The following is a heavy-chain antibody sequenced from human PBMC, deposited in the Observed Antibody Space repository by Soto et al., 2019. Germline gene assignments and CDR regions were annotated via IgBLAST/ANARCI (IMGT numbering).Heavy chain of an antibody. D-gene: IGHD5-18*01. J-gene: IGHJ3*01. CDR1: GYNFATYW. CDR2: IYPGDSDT. V-gene: IGHV5-51*01. CDR3: ARRGYSYGLDV. Sequence: GESLKISCKGSGYNFATYWTAWVRQLPGKGPEWMGIIYPGDSDTSYSPSFQGQVTISVDKSISTAYLQWNSLKASDTAVYYCARRGYSYGLDVWGQGTKVTVSS.